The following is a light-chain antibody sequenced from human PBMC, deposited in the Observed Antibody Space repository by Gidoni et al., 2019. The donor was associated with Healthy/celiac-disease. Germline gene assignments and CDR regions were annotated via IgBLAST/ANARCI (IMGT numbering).Light chain of an antibody. CDR3: KQYSSYSWT. CDR1: QSISSW. CDR2: KAS. J-gene: IGKJ1*01. V-gene: IGKV1-5*03. Sequence: DIQMTQSPPTLSAFVGDRVTITCLASQSISSWLAWYQQKPGKAPKLLLSKASTLESGVPSRFSGSGAGTEFALTISSLQPDDFATYYCKQYSSYSWTFGQGTKVEIK.